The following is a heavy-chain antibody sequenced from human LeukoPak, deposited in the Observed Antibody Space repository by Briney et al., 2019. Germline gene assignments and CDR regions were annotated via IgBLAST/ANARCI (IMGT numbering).Heavy chain of an antibody. V-gene: IGHV1-2*02. J-gene: IGHJ4*02. D-gene: IGHD4/OR15-4a*01. CDR2: INPNSGGT. Sequence: ASVKVSCKASGYTFTDYHIHWVRQAPGQGLEWMGWINPNSGGTNSAQKFQGRVTMTRDTSISAAYMELSRLRSDDTAVYYCARRAGAYSHPYDYWGQGTLVTVSS. CDR1: GYTFTDYH. CDR3: ARRAGAYSHPYDY.